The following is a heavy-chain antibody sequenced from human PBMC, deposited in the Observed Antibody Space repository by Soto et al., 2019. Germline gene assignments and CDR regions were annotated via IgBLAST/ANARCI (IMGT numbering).Heavy chain of an antibody. CDR3: AREDPPSLN. J-gene: IGHJ4*02. V-gene: IGHV1-18*01. D-gene: IGHD2-2*01. CDR1: GYTFTSYG. Sequence: QVQLVQSGAEVKKPGASVKVSCKASGYTFTSYGISWVRQAPGQGLEWMGWISAYNGNTNYAQKLQGKVTMTTDTPTSPAYMELMSPRSDATAVYYCAREDPPSLNWCQGTLVTVSS. CDR2: ISAYNGNT.